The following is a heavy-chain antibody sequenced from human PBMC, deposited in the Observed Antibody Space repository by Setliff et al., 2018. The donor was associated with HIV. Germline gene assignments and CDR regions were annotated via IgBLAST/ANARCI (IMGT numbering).Heavy chain of an antibody. V-gene: IGHV3-11*01. CDR2: ISSSGTTT. Sequence: GGSLRLSCAGSGSGGSGFTFSDYYMSWVRQAPGKGLEWLSYISSSGTTTYYADSVKGRFTVSRDNAKNSLSLQMNSLITEDTALYYCTTAVAQNWYGSGSENYWGQGTLVT. CDR3: TTAVAQNWYGSGSENY. J-gene: IGHJ4*02. D-gene: IGHD3-10*01. CDR1: GFTFSDYY.